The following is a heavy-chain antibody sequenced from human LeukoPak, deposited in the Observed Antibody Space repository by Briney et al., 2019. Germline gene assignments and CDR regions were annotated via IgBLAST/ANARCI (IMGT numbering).Heavy chain of an antibody. D-gene: IGHD2-15*01. CDR1: GGSISSYY. Sequence: SETLSLNCTVSGGSISSYYWSWLRQPPGKGLEWIGYIYYSGSTNYNPSLKSRVTISVDTSKNQFSLKLSSVTAADTAVYYCARSGVVVAATPSYYYGMDVWGQGTTVTVSS. CDR2: IYYSGST. CDR3: ARSGVVVAATPSYYYGMDV. V-gene: IGHV4-59*01. J-gene: IGHJ6*02.